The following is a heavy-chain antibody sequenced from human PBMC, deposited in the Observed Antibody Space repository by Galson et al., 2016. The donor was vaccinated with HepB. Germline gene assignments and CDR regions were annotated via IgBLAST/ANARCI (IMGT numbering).Heavy chain of an antibody. D-gene: IGHD1-1*01. CDR1: GGSISRAGSY. J-gene: IGHJ3*01. CDR2: IYYTGSS. Sequence: TLSLTCTVSGGSISRAGSYWSWIRQHPGKGLEWIGYIYYTGSSSYNPSLSSRVTLSVDTSKDQISLRLISVTAADTAVYYCARGVRWTEAFDVWGKGTMVTVSS. CDR3: ARGVRWTEAFDV. V-gene: IGHV4-31*03.